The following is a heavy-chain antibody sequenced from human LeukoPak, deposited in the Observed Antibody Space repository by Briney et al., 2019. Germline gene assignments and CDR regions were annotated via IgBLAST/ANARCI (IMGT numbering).Heavy chain of an antibody. J-gene: IGHJ4*02. CDR3: ARDKSGHYYDSSGQLDY. Sequence: GASVKVSCKASGYTFTSYYMHWARQAPGQGLEWMGLINPSGGSTSYAQKFQGRVTMTRDTSTSTVYMELSSLRSEDTAVYYCARDKSGHYYDSSGQLDYWGQGTLVTVSS. CDR1: GYTFTSYY. D-gene: IGHD3-22*01. CDR2: INPSGGST. V-gene: IGHV1-46*01.